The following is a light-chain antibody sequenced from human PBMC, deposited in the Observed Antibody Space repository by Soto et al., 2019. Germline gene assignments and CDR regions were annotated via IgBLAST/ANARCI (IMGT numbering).Light chain of an antibody. Sequence: DVQMTQSPSSLSASVGDRVTITCRASQGIAPYLAWFQQKPGKVPKLLIYATSTLQSGVPSRFSGSGSGTDFTLTISSLQPEDVATYYCQKYNSAPLTCGGGT. CDR2: ATS. CDR3: QKYNSAPLT. CDR1: QGIAPY. J-gene: IGKJ4*01. V-gene: IGKV1-27*01.